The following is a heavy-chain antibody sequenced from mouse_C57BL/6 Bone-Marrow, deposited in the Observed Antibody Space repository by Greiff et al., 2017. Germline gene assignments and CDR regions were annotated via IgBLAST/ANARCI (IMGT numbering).Heavy chain of an antibody. Sequence: VQLQQPGAELVKPGASVKMSCKASGYTFTSYWITWVKQRPGQGLEWIGDIYPCSGSTNSNETFMSKATLTVDPSSSTAYMQLNSLTSEDSAVYYCAREGLLHFYAMDYWGQGTSVTVSS. CDR3: AREGLLHFYAMDY. V-gene: IGHV1-55*01. CDR2: IYPCSGST. D-gene: IGHD2-3*01. CDR1: GYTFTSYW. J-gene: IGHJ4*01.